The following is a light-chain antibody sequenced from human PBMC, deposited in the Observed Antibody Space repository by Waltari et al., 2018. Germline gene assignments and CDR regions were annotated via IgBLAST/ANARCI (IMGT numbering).Light chain of an antibody. CDR2: KNN. Sequence: QSVLTQPPSASGTPGQRITVSCSGSRSNLGSNTVNWYQQLPGTAPKLLIYKNNRRPSGVPDRFSGSKSGTSPSLAISGLQSEDEADYFCATWDNGLNGVVFGGWSKVTVL. V-gene: IGLV1-44*01. CDR1: RSNLGSNT. J-gene: IGLJ2*01. CDR3: ATWDNGLNGVV.